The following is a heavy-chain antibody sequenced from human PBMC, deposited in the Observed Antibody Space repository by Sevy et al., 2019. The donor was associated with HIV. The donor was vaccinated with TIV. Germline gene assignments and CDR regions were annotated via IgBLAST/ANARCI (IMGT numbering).Heavy chain of an antibody. CDR1: GFTFSNYV. D-gene: IGHD3-10*01. V-gene: IGHV3-23*01. CDR2: ISDGGGTT. CDR3: AKRVAGALAALDI. J-gene: IGHJ3*02. Sequence: GGSLRLSCAASGFTFSNYVMNWVRQPPGKGLEWVSVISDGGGTTSYANSVKGRFTISRDDSKSTRYLQMNSLRVEDTAVYFCAKRVAGALAALDIWGQGTMVTVSS.